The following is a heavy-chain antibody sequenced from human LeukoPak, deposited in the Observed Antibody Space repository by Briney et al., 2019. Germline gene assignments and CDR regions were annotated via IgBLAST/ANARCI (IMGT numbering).Heavy chain of an antibody. CDR3: ARHGYASGSGYFDY. V-gene: IGHV4-59*08. Sequence: SETLSLTCTVSGGSIRRYYWSWIRQPPGKGLEWIGYIYNSGNTNYNPSLESRVTIPVDTSSNRFSLTLHSVTAAATAVYYCARHGYASGSGYFDYWGHGTLVTASS. J-gene: IGHJ4*01. CDR2: IYNSGNT. D-gene: IGHD3-10*01. CDR1: GGSIRRYY.